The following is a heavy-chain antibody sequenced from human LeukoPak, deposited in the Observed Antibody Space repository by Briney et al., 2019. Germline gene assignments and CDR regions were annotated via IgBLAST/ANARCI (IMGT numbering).Heavy chain of an antibody. Sequence: GESLKISCQISGYIFTTYWIAWVRQMPGKGLERMGVIYPADSDTKYSPSFQGQVTFSVDKSISTAYLQWNSLKASDTAIYYCARRPAFYFDYWGQGTLVTVSS. V-gene: IGHV5-51*01. D-gene: IGHD6-6*01. CDR2: IYPADSDT. CDR1: GYIFTTYW. J-gene: IGHJ4*02. CDR3: ARRPAFYFDY.